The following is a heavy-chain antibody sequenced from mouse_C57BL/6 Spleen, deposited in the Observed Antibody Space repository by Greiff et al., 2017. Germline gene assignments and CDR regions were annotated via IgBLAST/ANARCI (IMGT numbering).Heavy chain of an antibody. CDR1: GYSFTGYY. J-gene: IGHJ4*01. V-gene: IGHV1-42*01. Sequence: EVQLQQSGPELVKPGASVKISCKASGYSFTGYYMNWVKHSPEKSLEWIGEINPSTGGTTYNQKFKAKATLTVDKSSSTAYMQLKSLTSEDSAVYYCASPSFYSREDYAMDYWGQGTSGTVSS. CDR2: INPSTGGT. CDR3: ASPSFYSREDYAMDY. D-gene: IGHD2-1*01.